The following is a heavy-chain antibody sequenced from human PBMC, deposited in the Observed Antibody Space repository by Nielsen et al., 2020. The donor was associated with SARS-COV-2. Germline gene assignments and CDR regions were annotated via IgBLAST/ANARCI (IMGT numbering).Heavy chain of an antibody. D-gene: IGHD6-19*01. CDR3: ARAVAGNYYYGMDV. V-gene: IGHV3-30-3*01. J-gene: IGHJ6*02. CDR1: GFTFSSYA. Sequence: GGSLRLSCAASGFTFSSYAMHWVRQAPGKGLEWVAVISYDGSNKYYADSVKGRFTISRDNSKNTLYLQMNSLRAEDTAVYYCARAVAGNYYYGMDVWGQGTTVTVSS. CDR2: ISYDGSNK.